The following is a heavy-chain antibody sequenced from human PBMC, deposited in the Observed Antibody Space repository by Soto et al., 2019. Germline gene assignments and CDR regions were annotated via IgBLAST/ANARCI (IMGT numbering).Heavy chain of an antibody. CDR1: GGSISSGGYY. CDR3: ARLMVYAIRVAAGINWFDP. J-gene: IGHJ5*02. CDR2: IYYSGTT. V-gene: IGHV4-31*03. Sequence: QVQLQESGPGLVKPSQTLSLTCTVSGGSISSGGYYWSWIRQHPGKGLEWIGYIYYSGTTYYNPSLNRRVTISVDTSKNQFSLKLSSVTAADTAVYYCARLMVYAIRVAAGINWFDPWGQGTLVTVSS. D-gene: IGHD2-8*02.